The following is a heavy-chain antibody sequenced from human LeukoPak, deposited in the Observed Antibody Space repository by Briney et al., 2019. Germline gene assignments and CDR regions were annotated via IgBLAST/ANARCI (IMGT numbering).Heavy chain of an antibody. Sequence: GGSLRLSCAASGFTFSSYWMSWVRQAPGKGLEWVAVISYDGSNKYYADSVKGRFTISRDNSKNTLYLQMNSLRAEDTAVYYCAKDETAAGRYYYYMDVWGKGTTATVSS. D-gene: IGHD6-13*01. V-gene: IGHV3-30*18. CDR1: GFTFSSYW. CDR2: ISYDGSNK. CDR3: AKDETAAGRYYYYMDV. J-gene: IGHJ6*03.